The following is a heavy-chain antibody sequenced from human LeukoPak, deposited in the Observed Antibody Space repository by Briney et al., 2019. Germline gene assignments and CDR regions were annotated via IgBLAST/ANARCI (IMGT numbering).Heavy chain of an antibody. CDR1: GFTFSSSW. CDR3: ARDLGYCSGGSCRNWFDP. CDR2: ISSDGSNT. J-gene: IGHJ5*02. Sequence: GGSLRLSCAASGFTFSSSWMHWVRQAPGRGLVWVSHISSDGSNTRYADSVKGRFASSRDNAKNTLYLQMNSLRAEDTAVYYCARDLGYCSGGSCRNWFDPWGQGTLVTVSS. V-gene: IGHV3-74*01. D-gene: IGHD2-15*01.